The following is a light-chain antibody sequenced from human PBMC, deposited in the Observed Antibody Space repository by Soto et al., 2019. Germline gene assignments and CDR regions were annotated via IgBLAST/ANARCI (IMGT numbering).Light chain of an antibody. CDR3: QKYDSVLLI. Sequence: DIQMTQSPSSLSASVGDRVTITCRASQAINNYVAWYQQKPGQSPQLLMYAASTLQSGVPSRFSGSGSGTDFTLNISSLQPEDVATYYCQKYDSVLLIFGGGTQVEVK. CDR1: QAINNY. J-gene: IGKJ4*01. CDR2: AAS. V-gene: IGKV1-27*01.